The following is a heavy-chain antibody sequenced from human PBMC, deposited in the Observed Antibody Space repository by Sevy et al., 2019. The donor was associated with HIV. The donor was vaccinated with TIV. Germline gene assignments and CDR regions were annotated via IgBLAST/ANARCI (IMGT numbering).Heavy chain of an antibody. CDR3: AREGCSKPHDY. D-gene: IGHD2-2*01. CDR2: FSFGCGKI. CDR1: GFTFSNYA. Sequence: GGSLRLSCAASGFTFSNYAMSWVRHAPGKGLEWVSTFSFGCGKINYADSVKGRFTISRDNSKNTLYLQMNSLRAEDTALYFCAREGCSKPHDYWGQGTLVTVSS. V-gene: IGHV3-23*01. J-gene: IGHJ4*02.